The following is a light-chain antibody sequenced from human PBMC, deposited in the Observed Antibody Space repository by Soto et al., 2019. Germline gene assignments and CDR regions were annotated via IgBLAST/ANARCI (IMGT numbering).Light chain of an antibody. CDR3: QQYNDWTTYT. CDR2: GAS. CDR1: QSVSSN. Sequence: IVMTQSPATLSVSPGERATLSCRASQSVSSNLASYQQKPGQAPRLLIFGASIRATCVPARFSAGGYGTEFTLTISSLQSEDFAIYYCQQYNDWTTYTFGQGTKVDIK. J-gene: IGKJ2*01. V-gene: IGKV3-15*01.